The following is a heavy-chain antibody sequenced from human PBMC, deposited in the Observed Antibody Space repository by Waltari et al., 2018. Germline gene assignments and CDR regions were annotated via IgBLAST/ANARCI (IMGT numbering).Heavy chain of an antibody. D-gene: IGHD1-26*01. Sequence: QVQLQQWGASLLKPSETLSLTCGASGGSLSGSYWSWIRQPPGKGQQWIGEINQWGNTHYNPSLMSRLTISVHTSRAEFSMRLISVNAADTAIYYCARNKTRGAFDYWGQGILVIVSS. J-gene: IGHJ4*02. CDR3: ARNKTRGAFDY. V-gene: IGHV4-34*01. CDR2: INQWGNT. CDR1: GGSLSGSY.